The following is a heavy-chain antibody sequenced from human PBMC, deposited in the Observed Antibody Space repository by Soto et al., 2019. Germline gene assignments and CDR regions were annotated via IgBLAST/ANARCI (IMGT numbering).Heavy chain of an antibody. CDR3: AKRTLYDSSGYYFGAFDI. CDR1: GFTFDDYA. Sequence: SLRLSCAASGFTFDDYAMHWVRQAPGKGLEWVSGISWNSGSIGYADSVKGRFTISRDNAKNSLYLQTNSLRAEDTALYYCAKRTLYDSSGYYFGAFDIWGQGTMVTVSS. CDR2: ISWNSGSI. D-gene: IGHD3-22*01. J-gene: IGHJ3*02. V-gene: IGHV3-9*01.